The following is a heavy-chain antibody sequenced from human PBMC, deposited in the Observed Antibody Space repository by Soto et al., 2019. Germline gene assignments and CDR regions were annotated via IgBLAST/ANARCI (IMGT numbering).Heavy chain of an antibody. V-gene: IGHV4-31*03. CDR1: GGSISSGGYY. J-gene: IGHJ4*02. CDR3: ARQRDGYNYRYFDY. Sequence: SETLSLTCTISGGSISSGGYYWSWIRQHPGRGLEWIGYIYYSGSTYYNPSLKSRVTISVDTPKNQFSLKLRSVTAADTAVYYCARQRDGYNYRYFDYWGQGTLVTVSS. D-gene: IGHD5-12*01. CDR2: IYYSGST.